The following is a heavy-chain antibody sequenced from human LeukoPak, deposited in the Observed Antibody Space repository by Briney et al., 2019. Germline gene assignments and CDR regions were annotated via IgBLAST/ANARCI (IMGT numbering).Heavy chain of an antibody. J-gene: IGHJ4*02. V-gene: IGHV1-46*01. CDR3: ARGYCSSTSCYEPPRY. CDR2: INPSGGST. D-gene: IGHD2-2*01. Sequence: ASVKVSCTASGYTFTSYYMHWVRQAPGQGLEWMGIINPSGGSTSYAQKFQGRVTMTRDTSTSTVYMELSSLRSEDTAVYYCARGYCSSTSCYEPPRYWGRGTLVTVSS. CDR1: GYTFTSYY.